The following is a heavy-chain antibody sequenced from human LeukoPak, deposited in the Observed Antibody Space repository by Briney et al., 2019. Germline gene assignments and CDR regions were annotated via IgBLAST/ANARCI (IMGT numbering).Heavy chain of an antibody. Sequence: GGSLRLSCAASGFTFSSYWMSWVRQAPGKGLEWVANIEQDGSEKNYVDSVKGRLTISRDNAENALYLQMNTLRPEDTAVYHCAKRTGSSLYAPFDYWGQGTLVTVSS. D-gene: IGHD6-13*01. J-gene: IGHJ4*02. CDR3: AKRTGSSLYAPFDY. CDR1: GFTFSSYW. V-gene: IGHV3-7*03. CDR2: IEQDGSEK.